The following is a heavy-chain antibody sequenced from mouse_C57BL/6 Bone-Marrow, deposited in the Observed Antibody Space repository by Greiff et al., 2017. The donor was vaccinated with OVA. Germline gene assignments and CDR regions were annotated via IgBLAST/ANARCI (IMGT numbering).Heavy chain of an antibody. J-gene: IGHJ3*01. CDR1: GYSFTGYY. Sequence: VQLQQSGPELVKPGASVKISCKASGYSFTGYYMNWVKQSPEKSLEWIGELNPSTGGTTYNQKFKAKATLTVDKSSSTAYMQLKSLTSEDSAVYYCARGGSDGYYVAWFAYWGQGTLVTVSA. V-gene: IGHV1-42*01. D-gene: IGHD2-3*01. CDR2: LNPSTGGT. CDR3: ARGGSDGYYVAWFAY.